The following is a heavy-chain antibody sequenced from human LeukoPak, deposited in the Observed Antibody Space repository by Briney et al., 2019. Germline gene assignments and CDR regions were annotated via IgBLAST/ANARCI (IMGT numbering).Heavy chain of an antibody. CDR2: IYYSGSS. Sequence: SETLSLTCTVSGVSINGYYWSWIRQPPGKGLEWIGYIYYSGSSNNNPSLKSRVTISVDTSKNQFSLKLSSVTAVDTAVYYCARKIDSSGYFSWGQGILVTVSS. D-gene: IGHD3-22*01. CDR1: GVSINGYY. V-gene: IGHV4-59*12. J-gene: IGHJ4*02. CDR3: ARKIDSSGYFS.